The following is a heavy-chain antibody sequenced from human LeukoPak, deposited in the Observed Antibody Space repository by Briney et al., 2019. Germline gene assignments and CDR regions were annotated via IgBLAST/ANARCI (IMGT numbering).Heavy chain of an antibody. CDR3: AKDPDYDFWSGYLGLDY. CDR2: ISGSGGST. D-gene: IGHD3-3*01. CDR1: GFTFSSYA. Sequence: SGGSLRLSCAASGFTFSSYAMSWVRQAPGKGLEWVSAISGSGGSTYYADSVKGRFTISRDNSKNTLYLQMNSLRAEDTAVYYCAKDPDYDFWSGYLGLDYWGQGTLVTVSS. J-gene: IGHJ4*02. V-gene: IGHV3-23*01.